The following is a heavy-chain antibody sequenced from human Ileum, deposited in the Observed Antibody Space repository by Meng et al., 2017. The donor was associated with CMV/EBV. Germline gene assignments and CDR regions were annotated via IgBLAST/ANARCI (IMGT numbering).Heavy chain of an antibody. V-gene: IGHV3-74*03. Sequence: RLACAASGVTFSRYWMQWVRQAPGKGLVWVTHITSDGSTTTYADSVKGRFTISRDNAKNTLYLQMHSLRADDTAVYYCVRDNYGVDYWGQGTLVTVSS. CDR1: GVTFSRYW. D-gene: IGHD4-17*01. J-gene: IGHJ4*02. CDR2: ITSDGSTT. CDR3: VRDNYGVDY.